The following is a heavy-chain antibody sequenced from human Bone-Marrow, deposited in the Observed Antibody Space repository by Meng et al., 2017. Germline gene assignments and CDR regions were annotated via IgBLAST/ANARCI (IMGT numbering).Heavy chain of an antibody. CDR1: GYTFTGYY. V-gene: IGHV1-2*02. Sequence: ASVKVSCKASGYTFTGYYMHWVRQAPGQGLEWMGWINPNSGGTNYAQKFQGRVTMTRDTSISAAYMELSRLRSDDTAMYYCARLGVGATVIDYWGQGTLVTVSS. CDR3: ARLGVGATVIDY. CDR2: INPNSGGT. D-gene: IGHD1-26*01. J-gene: IGHJ4*02.